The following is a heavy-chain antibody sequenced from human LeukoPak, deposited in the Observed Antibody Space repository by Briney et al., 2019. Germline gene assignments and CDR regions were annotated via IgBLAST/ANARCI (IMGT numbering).Heavy chain of an antibody. Sequence: SETLSLTCDVYGWSFSGYYWSWIRQPPGKGLEWIGEINHSGSTNYNPSLKSRVTISVDTSKNQCSLKLSSVTAADTAFYYCASQGHHGKIVGTTLSYFYMDVWGKGTTVTVSS. V-gene: IGHV4-34*01. CDR2: INHSGST. D-gene: IGHD1-26*01. CDR3: ASQGHHGKIVGTTLSYFYMDV. CDR1: GWSFSGYY. J-gene: IGHJ6*03.